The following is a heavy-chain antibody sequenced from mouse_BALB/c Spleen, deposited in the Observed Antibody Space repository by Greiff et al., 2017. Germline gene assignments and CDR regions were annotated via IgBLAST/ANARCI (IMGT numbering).Heavy chain of an antibody. CDR2: INPSTGYT. V-gene: IGHV1-7*01. CDR1: GYTFTSYW. J-gene: IGHJ4*01. CDR3: ARGGLIYYYGSSYDAMDY. D-gene: IGHD1-1*01. Sequence: VQLQESGAELAKPGASVKMSCKASGYTFTSYWMHWVKQRPGQGLEWIGYINPSTGYTEYNQKFKDKATLTADKSSSTAYMQLSSLTSEDSAVYYCARGGLIYYYGSSYDAMDYWGQGTSVTVSS.